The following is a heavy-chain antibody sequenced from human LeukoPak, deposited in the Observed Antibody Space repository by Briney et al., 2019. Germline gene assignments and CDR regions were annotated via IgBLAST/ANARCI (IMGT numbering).Heavy chain of an antibody. Sequence: ASVKVSCKASGYTFTNYGISWVRQAPGQGLEWMGWISAYNGNTNYAQKFQGRVSMATDTSTSTAYMELRSLRSDDTAVYYCAREGCYDSSGYYYYGYWGQGTLVTVSS. CDR3: AREGCYDSSGYYYYGY. D-gene: IGHD3-22*01. J-gene: IGHJ4*02. CDR2: ISAYNGNT. V-gene: IGHV1-18*01. CDR1: GYTFTNYG.